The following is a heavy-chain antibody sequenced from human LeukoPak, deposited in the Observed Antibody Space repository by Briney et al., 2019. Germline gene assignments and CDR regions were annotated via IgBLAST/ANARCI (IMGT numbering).Heavy chain of an antibody. V-gene: IGHV4-31*03. CDR2: IYYSGST. J-gene: IGHJ6*02. D-gene: IGHD3-10*01. Sequence: PSETLSLTCTVSGGSISSGGYYWGWIRQHPGKGLEWIGYIYYSGSTYYNPSLKSRVTISVDTSKNQFSLKLSSVTAADTAVYYCAREEGSGSGNSYYYGMDVWGQGTTVTVSS. CDR3: AREEGSGSGNSYYYGMDV. CDR1: GGSISSGGYY.